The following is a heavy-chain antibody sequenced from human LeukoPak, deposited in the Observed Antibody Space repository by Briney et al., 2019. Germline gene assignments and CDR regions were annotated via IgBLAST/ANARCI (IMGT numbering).Heavy chain of an antibody. V-gene: IGHV3-23*01. CDR2: ISGSRGTT. CDR1: GFTFSSYA. J-gene: IGHJ4*02. CDR3: ARRYGENFFDY. D-gene: IGHD4-17*01. Sequence: GGSLRLSCAASGFTFSSYAMSWVRQAPGKGLEWVSAISGSRGTTYYADSVKGRFTISRDNSKNKVDLQMNSLRGEDTAVYYCARRYGENFFDYWGQGTLVTVSS.